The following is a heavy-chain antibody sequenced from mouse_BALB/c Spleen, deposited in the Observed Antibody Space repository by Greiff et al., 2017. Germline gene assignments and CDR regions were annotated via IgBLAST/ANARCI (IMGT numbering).Heavy chain of an antibody. CDR3: AREGGNYAMDY. Sequence: DVKLVESGGGLVKPGGSLKLSCAASGFTFSSYAMSWVRQSPEKRLEWVAEISSGGSYTYYPDTVTGRFTISRDNAKNTLYLEMSSLRSEDTAMYYCAREGGNYAMDYWGQGTSVTVSS. V-gene: IGHV5-9-4*01. J-gene: IGHJ4*01. CDR2: ISSGGSYT. CDR1: GFTFSSYA.